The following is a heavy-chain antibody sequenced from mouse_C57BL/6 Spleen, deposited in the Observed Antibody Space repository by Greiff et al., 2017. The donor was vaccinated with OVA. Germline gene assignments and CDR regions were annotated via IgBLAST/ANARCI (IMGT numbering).Heavy chain of an antibody. J-gene: IGHJ3*01. Sequence: QVQLQQPGAELVKPGASVKLSCKASGYTFTSYWMHWVKQRPGQGLEWIGMIHPNSGSTNYNEKFKSKATLTVDKSSSTAYMQLSSLTSEDSAVSYCARRGTAQAAFAYWGQGTLVTVSA. D-gene: IGHD3-2*02. CDR2: IHPNSGST. CDR3: ARRGTAQAAFAY. V-gene: IGHV1-64*01. CDR1: GYTFTSYW.